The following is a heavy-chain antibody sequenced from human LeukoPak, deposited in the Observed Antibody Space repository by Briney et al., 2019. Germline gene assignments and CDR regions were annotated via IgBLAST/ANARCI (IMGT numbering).Heavy chain of an antibody. D-gene: IGHD2-8*01. CDR1: GGSISGYY. CDR2: IYYSGST. CDR3: ARHYVFVYGGSSFDY. Sequence: SETLSLTCAGSGGSISGYYWSWIRQPPGKGLEWIGYIYYSGSTNYNPSLKSRITISLDTSKNQFSLELRSVTAADTAIYYCARHYVFVYGGSSFDYWGQGTLVTVSS. V-gene: IGHV4-59*08. J-gene: IGHJ4*02.